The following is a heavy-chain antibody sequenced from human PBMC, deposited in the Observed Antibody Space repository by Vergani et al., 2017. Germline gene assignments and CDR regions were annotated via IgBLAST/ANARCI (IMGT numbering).Heavy chain of an antibody. CDR1: GFTFSNAW. V-gene: IGHV3-15*01. Sequence: EVQLVESGGGLVKPGGSLRLSCAASGFTFSNAWMSWVRQAPGKGLEWVGRIKSKTDGGTTDYAAPVKGRFTISRDDSKNTLYLQMNSLRAEDTAVYYCARDRLGRGDWLFYALYYWGQGTLVTVSS. J-gene: IGHJ4*02. CDR3: ARDRLGRGDWLFYALYY. D-gene: IGHD3/OR15-3a*01. CDR2: IKSKTDGGTT.